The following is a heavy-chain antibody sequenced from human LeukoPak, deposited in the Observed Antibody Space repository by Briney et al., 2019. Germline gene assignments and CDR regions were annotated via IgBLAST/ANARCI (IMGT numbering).Heavy chain of an antibody. Sequence: GGSLRLSCAASGFTFDDYAMHWVRQAPGKGLEWVSGISWNSGSIGYADSVKGRFTISRDNAKNSLYLQMNSLRAEDTALYYCAKEKGRGYPLTFDYWGQGTLVTVSS. J-gene: IGHJ4*02. CDR3: AKEKGRGYPLTFDY. V-gene: IGHV3-9*01. CDR2: ISWNSGSI. D-gene: IGHD3-16*02. CDR1: GFTFDDYA.